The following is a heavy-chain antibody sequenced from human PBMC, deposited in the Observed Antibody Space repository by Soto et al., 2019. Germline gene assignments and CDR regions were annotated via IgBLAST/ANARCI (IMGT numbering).Heavy chain of an antibody. J-gene: IGHJ4*02. CDR1: GGTFSRYA. CDR2: IIPIFGTA. D-gene: IGHD6-13*01. V-gene: IGHV1-69*01. CDR3: ARDYDISAAGTYLLGY. Sequence: SVKVSCNASGGTFSRYAISLVRQAPGQGLEWMGGIIPIFGTANYAQKFQGRVTITADESTSTAYMELSSLRSEDTAVYYCARDYDISAAGTYLLGYWGQGTLVTVSS.